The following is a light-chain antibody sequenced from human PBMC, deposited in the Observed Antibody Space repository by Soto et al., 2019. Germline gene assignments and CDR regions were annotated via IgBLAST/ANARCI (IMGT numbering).Light chain of an antibody. Sequence: EIVMTQSPATLSVSPGQRATLSCRASQSISSNLAWYQQKPGQAPRLFIYGASTRATGIPARFGGSGSGTEFTLTISSLQSEDFAVYYCQKYNNWPRTFGQGTKVEIK. CDR1: QSISSN. V-gene: IGKV3-15*01. J-gene: IGKJ1*01. CDR2: GAS. CDR3: QKYNNWPRT.